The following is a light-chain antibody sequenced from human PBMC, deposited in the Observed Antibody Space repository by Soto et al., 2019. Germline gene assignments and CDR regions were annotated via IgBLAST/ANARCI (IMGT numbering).Light chain of an antibody. J-gene: IGLJ2*01. CDR3: SSYTSSSTVI. Sequence: QSALTQPASVSGSLGQSITISCTGTSSDVGGYNYVSWHQHHPGKDPKVVIFEVSNRPSGVSGRFSGSKSGNTASLTVSGLQAEDEGDYYCSSYTSSSTVIFGGGTKLTVL. CDR2: EVS. CDR1: SSDVGGYNY. V-gene: IGLV2-14*01.